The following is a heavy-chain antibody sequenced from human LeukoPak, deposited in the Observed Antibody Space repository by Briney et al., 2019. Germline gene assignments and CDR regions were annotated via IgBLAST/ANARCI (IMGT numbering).Heavy chain of an antibody. V-gene: IGHV1-8*01. CDR1: GYTFTSYD. Sequence: ASVKVSCKASGYTFTSYDINWVRQATGQGLEWMGWMNPKSGNTGFAQKFQGRVTMTRDTSISTTYMELGSLRSEDTAVYYCARVTGSIDYWGQGTLVTVSS. D-gene: IGHD1-26*01. J-gene: IGHJ4*02. CDR3: ARVTGSIDY. CDR2: MNPKSGNT.